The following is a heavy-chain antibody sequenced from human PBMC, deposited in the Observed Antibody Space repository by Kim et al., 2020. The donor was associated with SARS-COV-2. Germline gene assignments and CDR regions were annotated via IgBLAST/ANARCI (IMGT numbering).Heavy chain of an antibody. Sequence: SETLSLTCTVSGGSISSSDYYWGWIRQPPGKGLEWIGHIFYSGSTSYNPSLKSRVTISVDTSKNQFSLILSSVTAADTAVYYCTRRRASSSWRDYWGQG. V-gene: IGHV4-39*01. J-gene: IGHJ4*02. CDR2: IFYSGST. CDR1: GGSISSSDYY. CDR3: TRRRASSSWRDY. D-gene: IGHD6-13*01.